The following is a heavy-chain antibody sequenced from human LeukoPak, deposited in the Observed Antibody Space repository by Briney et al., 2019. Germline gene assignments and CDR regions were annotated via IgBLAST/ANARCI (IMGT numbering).Heavy chain of an antibody. CDR2: ISYIGST. CDR1: GGSFTTHY. J-gene: IGHJ3*01. Sequence: PSETLSLTCTVSGGSFTTHYWSWIRQPPGKGLEWIGYISYIGSTNYNPSLKSRVTISINTSKNQVSLMLTSVTAADTAVCYCASDSISMNAFDAWGQGTMVTVSS. V-gene: IGHV4-59*11. CDR3: ASDSISMNAFDA. D-gene: IGHD3-22*01.